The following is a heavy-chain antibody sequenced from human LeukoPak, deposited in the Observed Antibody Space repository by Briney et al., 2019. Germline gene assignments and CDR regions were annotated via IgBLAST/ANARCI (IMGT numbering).Heavy chain of an antibody. J-gene: IGHJ4*02. CDR3: ARAITDYYDSSGYYFDY. V-gene: IGHV3-48*03. CDR1: GFTFSSYE. CDR2: ISSSGSTI. Sequence: PGGSLRLSCAASGFTFSSYEMNWVRQAPGKGLEWVSYISSSGSTIYYADSVKGRFTISRDNAKNSPYLQMNSLRAEDTAVYYCARAITDYYDSSGYYFDYWGQGTLVTVSS. D-gene: IGHD3-22*01.